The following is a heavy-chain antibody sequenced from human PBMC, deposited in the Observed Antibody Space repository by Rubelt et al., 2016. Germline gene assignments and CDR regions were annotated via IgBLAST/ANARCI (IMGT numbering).Heavy chain of an antibody. CDR3: ARDTAYAFDI. CDR2: ITSGGGM. J-gene: IGHJ3*02. Sequence: EVQLVESGGGLVQPGGSLRLSCAASGFTFSTYEMNWVRQAPGKGLEWVCYITSGGGMWYADSVKGRFTISRDNAENSLNLQMNSLRDEDTASYYCARDTAYAFDIWGQGTMLTVSS. V-gene: IGHV3-48*03. CDR1: GFTFSTYE. D-gene: IGHD2-21*02.